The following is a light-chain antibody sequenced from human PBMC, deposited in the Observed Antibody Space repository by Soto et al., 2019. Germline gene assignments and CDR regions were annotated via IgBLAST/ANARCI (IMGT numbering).Light chain of an antibody. CDR3: SSYTSSSTLVV. CDR2: DVS. J-gene: IGLJ2*01. V-gene: IGLV2-14*01. Sequence: VLTQPASVSGSPGQSITISCTGTSSDVGGYNYVSWYQQHPGKAPKLMIYDVSNRPSGVSNRFSGSKSGNTASLTISGLQAEDEADYYCSSYTSSSTLVVFGGGTQLTVL. CDR1: SSDVGGYNY.